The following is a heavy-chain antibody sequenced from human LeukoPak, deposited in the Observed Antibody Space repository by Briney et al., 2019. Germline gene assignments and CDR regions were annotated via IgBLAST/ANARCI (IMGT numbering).Heavy chain of an antibody. CDR2: IWYDGSQK. Sequence: GGSLRLSCAASGFTFSSYAMSWVRQAPGKGLEWVAVIWYDGSQKYYADSVKGRFTISRDNSKNTLYLQMNSLRAEDTAVYYCAKDYGSGSYSYNWFDPWGQGTLVTVSS. CDR1: GFTFSSYA. D-gene: IGHD3-10*01. CDR3: AKDYGSGSYSYNWFDP. V-gene: IGHV3-30*02. J-gene: IGHJ5*02.